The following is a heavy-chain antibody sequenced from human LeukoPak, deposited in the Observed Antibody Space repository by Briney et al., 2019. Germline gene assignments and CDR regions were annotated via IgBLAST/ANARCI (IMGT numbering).Heavy chain of an antibody. Sequence: PGGSLRLSCAASGFTFDDYAMHWVRQAPGKGLEWVSGISWNSGSIGYADSVKGRFTISRDNAKNSLYLQMNSLRAEDTALYYCAKDIAYSSGWYDFDAFDIWGQGTMVTVSS. D-gene: IGHD6-19*01. CDR1: GFTFDDYA. CDR2: ISWNSGSI. J-gene: IGHJ3*02. V-gene: IGHV3-9*01. CDR3: AKDIAYSSGWYDFDAFDI.